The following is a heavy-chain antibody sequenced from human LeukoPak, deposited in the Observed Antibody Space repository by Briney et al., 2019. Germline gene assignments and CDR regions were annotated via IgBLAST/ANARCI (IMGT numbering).Heavy chain of an antibody. CDR2: IYYSGST. CDR1: GGSTSSHY. D-gene: IGHD1-14*01. Sequence: PSETLSLTCTVSGGSTSSHYWSWIRQPPGKGLEWIGYIYYSGSTNYNPSLKSRVTISVDTSKNQFSLKLSSVTAADTAVYYCARVSVYDAFDIWGQGTMVTVSS. CDR3: ARVSVYDAFDI. J-gene: IGHJ3*02. V-gene: IGHV4-59*11.